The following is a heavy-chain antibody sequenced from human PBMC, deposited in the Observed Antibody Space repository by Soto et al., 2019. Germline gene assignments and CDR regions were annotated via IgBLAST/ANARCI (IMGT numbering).Heavy chain of an antibody. CDR3: ARLRHWGRAFDI. CDR1: GYTFTSYD. D-gene: IGHD7-27*01. J-gene: IGHJ3*02. V-gene: IGHV1-8*01. Sequence: ASVKVSCKASGYTFTSYDINWVRQATGQGLEWMGWMNPNSGNTGYAQKFQGRVTMTRNTSISTAYMELRSLRSEDTAVYYCARLRHWGRAFDIWGQGTMVTVSS. CDR2: MNPNSGNT.